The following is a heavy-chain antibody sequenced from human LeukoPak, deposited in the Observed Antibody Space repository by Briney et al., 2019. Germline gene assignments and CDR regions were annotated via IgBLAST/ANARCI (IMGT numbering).Heavy chain of an antibody. Sequence: SETLSLTCTVSGGSVASTGRYWGWIRQPPGKGLEWIGSAHYTGDIYSPPSLKSRLTISVDTSKNQFALTLSSVTAADTAVYYCGRHVSNGWDYHYGLDVWGRGTTVTVSS. D-gene: IGHD6-19*01. CDR2: AHYTGDI. CDR3: GRHVSNGWDYHYGLDV. CDR1: GGSVASTGRY. V-gene: IGHV4-39*01. J-gene: IGHJ6*02.